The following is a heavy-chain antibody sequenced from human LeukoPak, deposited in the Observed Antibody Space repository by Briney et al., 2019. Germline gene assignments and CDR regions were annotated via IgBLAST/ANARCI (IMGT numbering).Heavy chain of an antibody. CDR3: ASSPYMVRGVT. J-gene: IGHJ4*02. CDR1: GFTFSSYG. Sequence: GGSLRLSCAASGFTFSSYGMSWVRQAPGKGLEWVSAISGSGGSTYYADSVKGRFTISRDNSKNTLYLQMNSLRAEDTAVYYCASSPYMVRGVTWGQGTLVTVSS. V-gene: IGHV3-23*01. D-gene: IGHD3-10*01. CDR2: ISGSGGST.